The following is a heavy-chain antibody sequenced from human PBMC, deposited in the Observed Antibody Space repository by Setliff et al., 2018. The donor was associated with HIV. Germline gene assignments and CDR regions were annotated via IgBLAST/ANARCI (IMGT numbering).Heavy chain of an antibody. D-gene: IGHD3-22*01. CDR3: ARLGDYDSSGYSWFDY. J-gene: IGHJ4*02. Sequence: SETLSLTCSVSGGSISYYHWSWIRQPAGKGLEWIGRIYYSGSTYYNPSLKSRVTISVDTSKNQFSLMLSSVTAADTAVYYCARLGDYDSSGYSWFDYWGQGTLVTVSS. CDR1: GGSISYYH. V-gene: IGHV4-4*07. CDR2: IYYSGST.